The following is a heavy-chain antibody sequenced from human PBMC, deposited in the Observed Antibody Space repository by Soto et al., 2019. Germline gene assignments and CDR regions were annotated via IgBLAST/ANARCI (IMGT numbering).Heavy chain of an antibody. V-gene: IGHV3-23*01. Sequence: EVQLSESGGGLIQPGGSLRLSCAASGFIFSNYGMSWVRRAPGKGLEWVAGISVRSGSVNYADSVKGRFSVSRDNSKNTLCLEMNSLRVADTAVYYCAKERLGHGFWSTYAPGMDVLGEGTPVTVS. J-gene: IGHJ6*02. CDR3: AKERLGHGFWSTYAPGMDV. CDR2: ISVRSGSV. CDR1: GFIFSNYG. D-gene: IGHD3-3*01.